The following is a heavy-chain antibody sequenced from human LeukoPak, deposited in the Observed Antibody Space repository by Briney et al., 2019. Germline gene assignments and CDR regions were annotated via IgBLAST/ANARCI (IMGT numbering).Heavy chain of an antibody. CDR2: ISYDGSNK. CDR1: GFTFSSYG. D-gene: IGHD4-11*01. Sequence: GGSLRVSCAASGFTFSSYGMHWVRQAPGRGLEWVAVISYDGSNKFYADSVKGRFTISRDNSKNTLYLQMTSLRAEDTAAYCCAKDGLFLTTELKFFYMDVWAKGPRSPSP. CDR3: AKDGLFLTTELKFFYMDV. V-gene: IGHV3-30*18. J-gene: IGHJ6*03.